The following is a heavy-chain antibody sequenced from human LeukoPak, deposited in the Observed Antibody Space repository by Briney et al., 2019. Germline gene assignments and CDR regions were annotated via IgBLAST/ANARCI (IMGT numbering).Heavy chain of an antibody. D-gene: IGHD3-9*01. CDR3: AGSRYFDWLLPRFDY. V-gene: IGHV7-4-1*02. J-gene: IGHJ4*02. CDR1: GYTFTSYA. Sequence: ASVKVSCKASGYTFTSYAMNWVRQAPGQGLEWMGWINTNTGNPTYAQGFTGRFVFSLDTSVSTAYLQISSLKAEDTAVYYCAGSRYFDWLLPRFDYWGQGTLVTVSS. CDR2: INTNTGNP.